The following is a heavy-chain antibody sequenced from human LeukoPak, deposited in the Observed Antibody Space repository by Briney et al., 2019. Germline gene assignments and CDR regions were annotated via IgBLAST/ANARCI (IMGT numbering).Heavy chain of an antibody. CDR3: ARAYYDSSGYPRPFDP. CDR1: GYTFTSYG. D-gene: IGHD3-22*01. V-gene: IGHV1-18*01. CDR2: ISAYNGNT. Sequence: ASVKVSCKASGYTFTSYGISWVRQAPGQGLEWIGWISAYNGNTNYAQKLQGRVTMTTDTSTSTAYMELRSLRSDDTAVYYCARAYYDSSGYPRPFDPWGQGTLVTVSS. J-gene: IGHJ5*02.